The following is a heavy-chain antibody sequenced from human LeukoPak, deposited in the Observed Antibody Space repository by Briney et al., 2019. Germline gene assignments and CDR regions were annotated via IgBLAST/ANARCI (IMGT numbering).Heavy chain of an antibody. V-gene: IGHV4-59*01. D-gene: IGHD1-26*01. CDR3: ARVGWELLGPFDH. CDR1: GGSISSYQ. J-gene: IGHJ4*02. Sequence: RSSETLSLTCAVSGGSISSYQWSWIRQPPGKGLEWIGYIYYSGSTNYNPSLKSRVTISVDRSKNQFSLKLRSVIAADTAVYYCARVGWELLGPFDHWGQGTLVTVSS. CDR2: IYYSGST.